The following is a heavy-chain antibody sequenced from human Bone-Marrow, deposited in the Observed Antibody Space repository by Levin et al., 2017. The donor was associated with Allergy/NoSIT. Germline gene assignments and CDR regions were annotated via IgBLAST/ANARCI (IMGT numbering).Heavy chain of an antibody. CDR3: ARGVYDGSGSSWGGFDC. Sequence: GGSLRLSCAASGFTFSSYGMHWVRQAPGKGLEWVAVIWYDGSNKYYADSVKGRFTISRDNSKNTLYLQMNSLRAEDTAVYYCARGVYDGSGSSWGGFDCWGQGTLVTVAS. CDR2: IWYDGSNK. V-gene: IGHV3-33*01. J-gene: IGHJ4*02. D-gene: IGHD3-10*01. CDR1: GFTFSSYG.